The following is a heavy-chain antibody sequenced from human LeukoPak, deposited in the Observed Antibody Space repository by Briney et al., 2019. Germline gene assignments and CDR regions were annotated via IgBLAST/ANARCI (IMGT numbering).Heavy chain of an antibody. J-gene: IGHJ4*02. D-gene: IGHD3-10*01. CDR2: IYYSGST. CDR3: ARGPELGSLDH. V-gene: IGHV4-59*01. CDR1: GGSISSYY. Sequence: SETLSLTCTVSGGSISSYYWSWIRQPPGKGLEWIGYIYYSGSTNYKPSLKSRVTISIDRSKNQFSLELSSVTAADTAVYYCARGPELGSLDHWGQGTLVTVSS.